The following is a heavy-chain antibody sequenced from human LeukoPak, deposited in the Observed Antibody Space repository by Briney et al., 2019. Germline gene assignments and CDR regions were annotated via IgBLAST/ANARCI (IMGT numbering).Heavy chain of an antibody. J-gene: IGHJ4*02. CDR3: ARGGDLWFGALDY. Sequence: SQTLSLTCAISGDSVSSNSAAWNWIRQSPSRGLEWLGRTYYRSKWYNDYAVSVKSRLTINPDTSENQFSLQLNSVTPEDTAVYYCARGGDLWFGALDYWGQGTLVTVSS. V-gene: IGHV6-1*01. CDR2: TYYRSKWYN. CDR1: GDSVSSNSAA. D-gene: IGHD3-10*01.